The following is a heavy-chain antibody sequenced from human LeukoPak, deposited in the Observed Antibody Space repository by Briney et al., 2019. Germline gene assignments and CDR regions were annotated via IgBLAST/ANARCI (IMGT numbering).Heavy chain of an antibody. J-gene: IGHJ4*02. V-gene: IGHV4-4*07. CDR3: GTSEVGSSSYESYDY. CDR1: GDSISDYH. Sequence: PSETPSLTCTVSGDSISDYHWSWIRQPAGKGLEWIGRIINSGVTNYNPSLNSRVTISVDRSKNQFSLRLTSVTAADTAVYYCGTSEVGSSSYESYDYWGQGTQVTVSA. D-gene: IGHD1-26*01. CDR2: IINSGVT.